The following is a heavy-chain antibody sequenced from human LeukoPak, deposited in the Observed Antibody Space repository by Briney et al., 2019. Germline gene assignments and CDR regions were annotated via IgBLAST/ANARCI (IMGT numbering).Heavy chain of an antibody. D-gene: IGHD3-22*01. J-gene: IGHJ4*02. Sequence: NPSETLSLTCAVYGGSFSGFYWSWIRQPPGKGLEWIGEINHSRSTNYNPSLKSRVTISVDTSKNQFSLKLSSVTAADTAVYYCATPYYYDTSGYYHSTFGFWGQGTLVTVSS. CDR2: INHSRST. CDR3: ATPYYYDTSGYYHSTFGF. CDR1: GGSFSGFY. V-gene: IGHV4-34*01.